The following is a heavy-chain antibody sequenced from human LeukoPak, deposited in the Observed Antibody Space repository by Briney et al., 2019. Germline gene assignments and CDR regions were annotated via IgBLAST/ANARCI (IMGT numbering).Heavy chain of an antibody. V-gene: IGHV3-48*03. CDR1: GFTFSSYE. CDR3: VREGGRGSFFDY. CDR2: ISSSGSTI. D-gene: IGHD1-26*01. J-gene: IGHJ4*02. Sequence: GGSLRLSCAASGFTFSSYEMNWVRQAPGKGLEWASYISSSGSTIYYADSVKGRFTISRDNAKNSLYLQMNSLRAEDTAVYYCVREGGRGSFFDYWGQGTLVTVSS.